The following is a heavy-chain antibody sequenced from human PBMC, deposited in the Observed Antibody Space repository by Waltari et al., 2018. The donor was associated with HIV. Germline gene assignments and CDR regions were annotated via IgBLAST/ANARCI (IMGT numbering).Heavy chain of an antibody. V-gene: IGHV3-23*01. CDR2: ISDSGGYT. J-gene: IGHJ4*02. D-gene: IGHD2-2*01. Sequence: AASGFIFTNYAMTWVRQAPGKGLEWVSSISDSGGYTYYADSVKGRFTISRDSSKNTVYLQMKSLRAEDTAIYYCAKNENYCSSTNCYAADFWGQGTLVTVSS. CDR1: GFIFTNYA. CDR3: AKNENYCSSTNCYAADF.